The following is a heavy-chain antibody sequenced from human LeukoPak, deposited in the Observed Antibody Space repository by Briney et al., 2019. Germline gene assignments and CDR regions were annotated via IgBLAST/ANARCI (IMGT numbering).Heavy chain of an antibody. Sequence: SETLSLTCAVYGGSFSGYYWSWIRQPPGKGLEWIGEINHSGSTNYNPSLKSRVTISVDTSKNQFSLKLSSVTAADTAVYYCARDRSERWLQFQAFDIWGQGTMVTVSS. CDR1: GGSFSGYY. V-gene: IGHV4-34*01. D-gene: IGHD5-24*01. CDR2: INHSGST. CDR3: ARDRSERWLQFQAFDI. J-gene: IGHJ3*02.